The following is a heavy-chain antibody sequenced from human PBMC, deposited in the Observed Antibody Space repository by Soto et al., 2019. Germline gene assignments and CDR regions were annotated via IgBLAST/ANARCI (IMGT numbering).Heavy chain of an antibody. V-gene: IGHV1-24*01. CDR2: FDPEDGET. D-gene: IGHD2-2*01. Sequence: ASVKVSCKVSGYTLTELSMHWVRQAPGKGLEWMGGFDPEDGETIYAQKFQGRVTMTEDTSTDTAYMELSSLRSEDTAVYYCATDLATAKASGSTSGYWGQGTLLTVSS. CDR3: ATDLATAKASGSTSGY. J-gene: IGHJ4*02. CDR1: GYTLTELS.